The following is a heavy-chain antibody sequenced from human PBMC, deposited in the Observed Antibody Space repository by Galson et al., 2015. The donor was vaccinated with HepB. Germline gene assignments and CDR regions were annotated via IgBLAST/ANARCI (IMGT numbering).Heavy chain of an antibody. CDR3: AREGRMYCGGDCYRHF. Sequence: SLRLSCAASGFTFSWYGMHWVRQAPGKGLEWLALISYGGSNKYYADSVKGRYTISRDNSKDMLYLRMDSLRGEDTAVYYCAREGRMYCGGDCYRHFWGQGTLVTVSS. J-gene: IGHJ4*02. CDR2: ISYGGSNK. D-gene: IGHD2-21*02. V-gene: IGHV3-30*03. CDR1: GFTFSWYG.